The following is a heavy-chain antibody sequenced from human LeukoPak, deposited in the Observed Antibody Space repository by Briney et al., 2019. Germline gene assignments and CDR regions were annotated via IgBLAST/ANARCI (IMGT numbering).Heavy chain of an antibody. CDR1: GYTFTSYG. CDR2: ISTYNGNT. CDR3: ARAPSPVYSGMDV. J-gene: IGHJ6*02. V-gene: IGHV1-18*01. D-gene: IGHD6-6*01. Sequence: ASVKVSCKASGYTFTSYGISWVRQAPGQGLEWMGWISTYNGNTNYAQKLQGRVTMTTDTSTSTAYMELRSLRSDDTAVHYCARAPSPVYSGMDVWGQGTTVTVSS.